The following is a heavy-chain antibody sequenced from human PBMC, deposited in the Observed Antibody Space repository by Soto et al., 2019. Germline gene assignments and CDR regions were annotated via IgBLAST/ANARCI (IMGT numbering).Heavy chain of an antibody. Sequence: SGGSLRLSCAASEFTFSSYWMSWVRQAPGKGLEWVANINQDGSEKNYVHSVKGRFTISRDNAKNSLYLQMNSLRAEDTAVYYCARDKNYYGSGNYYHTYYYGMDVWGQGTTVTVSS. CDR2: INQDGSEK. CDR1: EFTFSSYW. CDR3: ARDKNYYGSGNYYHTYYYGMDV. J-gene: IGHJ6*02. V-gene: IGHV3-7*01. D-gene: IGHD3-10*01.